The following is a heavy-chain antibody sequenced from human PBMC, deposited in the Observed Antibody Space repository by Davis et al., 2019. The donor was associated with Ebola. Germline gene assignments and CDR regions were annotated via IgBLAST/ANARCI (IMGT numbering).Heavy chain of an antibody. J-gene: IGHJ3*01. Sequence: GESLKISCETSGFTFTDYGIHWVRQAPGKGLEWVSGISGSDGRTDYTDSVKGRFTISRDNSKNTLFLQMTGLRAEDTAVYYCAKDGAWGTSSWYSAFDAWGQGTKVTVSS. CDR3: AKDGAWGTSSWYSAFDA. CDR2: ISGSDGRT. CDR1: GFTFTDYG. V-gene: IGHV3-23*01. D-gene: IGHD6-13*01.